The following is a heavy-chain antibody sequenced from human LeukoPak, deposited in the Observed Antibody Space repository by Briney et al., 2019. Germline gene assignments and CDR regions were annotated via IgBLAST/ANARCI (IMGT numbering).Heavy chain of an antibody. CDR3: ARDKPNYYYDSSGYYYFDY. V-gene: IGHV4-34*01. J-gene: IGHJ4*02. CDR1: GGSFSGYY. CDR2: INHSGST. Sequence: SETLSLTCAVYGGSFSGYYWRWIRQPPGKGLEWIGEINHSGSTNYNPSLKSRVTISVDTSKNQFSLKLSSVTAADTAVYYCARDKPNYYYDSSGYYYFDYWGQGTLVTVSS. D-gene: IGHD3-22*01.